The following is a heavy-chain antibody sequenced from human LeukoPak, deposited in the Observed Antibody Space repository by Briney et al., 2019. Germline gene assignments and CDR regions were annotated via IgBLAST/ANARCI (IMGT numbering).Heavy chain of an antibody. CDR2: MYYSGNT. CDR1: GGSISSSSYY. V-gene: IGHV4-39*07. CDR3: ARDSGGNGYGAFDI. J-gene: IGHJ3*02. Sequence: SETLSLTCTVSGGSISSSSYYWGWIRQPPGKGLEWIGSMYYSGNTHYNPSLKSRVTISVDTSKNQFSLKLSSVTAADTAVYYCARDSGGNGYGAFDIWGQGTMVTVSS. D-gene: IGHD4-23*01.